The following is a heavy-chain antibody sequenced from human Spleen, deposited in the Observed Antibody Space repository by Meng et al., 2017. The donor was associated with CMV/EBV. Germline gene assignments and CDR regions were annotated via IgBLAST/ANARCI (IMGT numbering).Heavy chain of an antibody. CDR3: AKVDSGSWYRGFFDY. CDR2: TTASGSST. V-gene: IGHV3-23*01. J-gene: IGHJ4*02. CDR1: GFTFSSYA. D-gene: IGHD6-13*01. Sequence: GGSLRLSCAASGFTFSSYAMSWVRQTLGKGLEWVSSTTASGSSTDYADSVKGRFTISRDNSKNTLYLQMNSLRAEDTAVYYCAKVDSGSWYRGFFDYWGQGMVVTVSS.